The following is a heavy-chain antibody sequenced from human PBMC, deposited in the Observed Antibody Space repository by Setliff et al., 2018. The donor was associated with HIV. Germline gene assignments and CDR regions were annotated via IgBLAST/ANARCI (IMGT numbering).Heavy chain of an antibody. CDR2: MYSTGGT. CDR3: ARDPKYYYKYFQY. V-gene: IGHV4-4*08. Sequence: PSETLSLTCGVSGDSVSGYYWIWIRQSPGKGLEWIGYMYSTGGTNYNPSLESRLTISVDTSKNQFSLKLSSVTAADTAVYYCARDPKYYYKYFQYWGPGTLVTVSS. CDR1: GDSVSGYY. J-gene: IGHJ1*01. D-gene: IGHD1-26*01.